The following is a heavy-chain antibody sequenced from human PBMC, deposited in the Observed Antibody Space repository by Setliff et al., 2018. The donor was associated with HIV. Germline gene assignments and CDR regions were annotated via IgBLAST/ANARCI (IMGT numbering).Heavy chain of an antibody. CDR1: GGSISSHY. CDR3: ARQGAVTGHSFDY. V-gene: IGHV4-59*11. D-gene: IGHD6-19*01. Sequence: SETLSLTCTVSGGSISSHYWSWIRQPPGKGLEWIGYIYYSGCTNYNPTLKSRLTISVDTSKNQFYLRQSSVTAADPAVYYCARQGAVTGHSFDYWGQGALVTISS. CDR2: IYYSGCT. J-gene: IGHJ4*02.